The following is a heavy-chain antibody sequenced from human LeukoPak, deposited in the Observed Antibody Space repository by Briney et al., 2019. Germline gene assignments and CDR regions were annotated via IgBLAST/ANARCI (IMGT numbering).Heavy chain of an antibody. CDR1: GGSISSYY. V-gene: IGHV4-59*01. J-gene: IGHJ4*02. CDR3: ARAADYAFDY. CDR2: IYYSGST. D-gene: IGHD4-17*01. Sequence: SETLSLTCTVSGGSISSYYWSWIRQPPGKGLEWIGYIYYSGSTNYNPSLKSRVTISVDTSKNQFSLKLSSVTAADTAVYYCARAADYAFDYWAREPWSPSPQ.